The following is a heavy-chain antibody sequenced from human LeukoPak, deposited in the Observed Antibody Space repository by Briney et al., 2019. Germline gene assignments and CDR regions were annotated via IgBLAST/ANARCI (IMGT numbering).Heavy chain of an antibody. Sequence: GASVKVSCRASGYSFIGHYLYWVRQAPGLGLEWMGWINPRTGGPELAQKFQGRVIMTSDMSISTVYMELRRLRPDDAAMYFCARSSDDCGGDSYPDHWGLGTLVTVSS. CDR1: GYSFIGHY. CDR3: ARSSDDCGGDSYPDH. D-gene: IGHD4-23*01. CDR2: INPRTGGP. J-gene: IGHJ5*02. V-gene: IGHV1-2*02.